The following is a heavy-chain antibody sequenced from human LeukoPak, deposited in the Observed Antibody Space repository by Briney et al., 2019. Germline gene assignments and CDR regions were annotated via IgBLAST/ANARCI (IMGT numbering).Heavy chain of an antibody. CDR3: ARLISAGGIDY. D-gene: IGHD6-13*01. J-gene: IGHJ4*02. V-gene: IGHV4-4*02. Sequence: PSETLSLTCAVSGGSISSSYWWGWVRQPPGKGLEWIGEIYHSGRTNQNPSLKSRVTISVDKSKNQFSLKLSSVTAADTAVYYCARLISAGGIDYWGQGTLVTVSS. CDR2: IYHSGRT. CDR1: GGSISSSYW.